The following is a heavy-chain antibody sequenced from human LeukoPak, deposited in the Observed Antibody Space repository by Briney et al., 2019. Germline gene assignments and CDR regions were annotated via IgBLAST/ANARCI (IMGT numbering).Heavy chain of an antibody. CDR3: ARSKT. Sequence: PGGSLRLSCVVSGFTFSTYAMHWVRQAPGKGLEWVAVISNDGSNKYYADSVKGRVTISRDNSKNTLYLQMNSLRAEDTAVYYCARSKTWGQGTLVTVSS. J-gene: IGHJ5*02. CDR1: GFTFSTYA. CDR2: ISNDGSNK. V-gene: IGHV3-30*14.